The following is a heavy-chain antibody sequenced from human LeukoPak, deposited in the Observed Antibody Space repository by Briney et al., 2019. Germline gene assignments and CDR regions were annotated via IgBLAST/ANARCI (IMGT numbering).Heavy chain of an antibody. D-gene: IGHD3-22*01. CDR1: GGSFSGYY. V-gene: IGHV4-30-4*08. CDR2: IYYSGST. J-gene: IGHJ6*03. CDR3: ARDEYYYDSSGYYYYMDV. Sequence: TLSLTCAVYGGSFSGYYWSWIRQPPGKGLEWIGYIYYSGSTYYKPSLKSRVTISVDTSKNQFSLKLNSVTAADTAVYYCARDEYYYDSSGYYYYMDVWGKGTTVTVSS.